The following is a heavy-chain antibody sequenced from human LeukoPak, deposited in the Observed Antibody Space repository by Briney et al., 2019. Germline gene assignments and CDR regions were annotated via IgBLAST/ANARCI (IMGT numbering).Heavy chain of an antibody. CDR3: ARGGHVLRFLEWLTS. CDR2: ISAYNGNT. CDR1: GYTFTSYG. Sequence: ASVKVSCKASGYTFTSYGISWVRQAPGQGLEWMGWISAYNGNTNYAQKLQGRVTMTTDTSTSTAYMELRSLRSDDTAVYYCARGGHVLRFLEWLTSWGQGTLVTVSS. D-gene: IGHD3-3*01. V-gene: IGHV1-18*01. J-gene: IGHJ4*02.